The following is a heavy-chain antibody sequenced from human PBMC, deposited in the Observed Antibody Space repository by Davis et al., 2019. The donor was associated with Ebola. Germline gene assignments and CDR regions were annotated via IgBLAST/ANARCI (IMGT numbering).Heavy chain of an antibody. Sequence: PGGSLRLSCAASGFSFSAYYMDWVRQAPGKGLEWVSVISGDGETTFYADSVKGRFTISRDNAKNTLYPQMNSLRVEDTAVYHCAKFRGTQQMDYWGRGTLVTVSS. J-gene: IGHJ4*02. D-gene: IGHD1/OR15-1a*01. V-gene: IGHV3-23*01. CDR3: AKFRGTQQMDY. CDR2: ISGDGETT. CDR1: GFSFSAYY.